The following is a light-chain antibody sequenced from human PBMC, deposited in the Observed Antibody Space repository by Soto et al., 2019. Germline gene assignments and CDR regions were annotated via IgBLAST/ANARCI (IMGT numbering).Light chain of an antibody. CDR2: GAS. V-gene: IGKV3-20*01. CDR1: QSVSNNY. J-gene: IGKJ1*01. Sequence: EIVLTQSPGTLSLSPGERAALSCRASQSVSNNYLAWYQQKPGQAPRLLIYGASTRATSFPARFSGGGSGTDFTLTMSSLEPEDFAVYYGQQYSERPRTFGKGTKVDIK. CDR3: QQYSERPRT.